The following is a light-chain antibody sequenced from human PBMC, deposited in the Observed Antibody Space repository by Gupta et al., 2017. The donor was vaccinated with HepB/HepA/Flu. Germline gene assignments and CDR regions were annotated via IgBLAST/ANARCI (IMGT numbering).Light chain of an antibody. Sequence: QSALTQPRSVSGSPGQSVTISCTGTSSDVGGYDFVSWYQHHPGKAPKFLIYDVSKRPSGVPDRFSGSKSVNTASFTTTGLQAEDEADYYCYSSEGTNTHYLFGTGTKLTVL. CDR3: YSSEGTNTHYL. CDR1: SSDVGGYDF. J-gene: IGLJ1*01. V-gene: IGLV2-11*01. CDR2: DVS.